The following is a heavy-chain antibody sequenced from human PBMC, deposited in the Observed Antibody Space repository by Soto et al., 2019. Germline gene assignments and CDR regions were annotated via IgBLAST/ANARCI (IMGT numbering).Heavy chain of an antibody. D-gene: IGHD3-3*01. J-gene: IGHJ4*01. V-gene: IGHV4-34*01. CDR3: ARGRRLGDFWSGYYWQHFHY. CDR2: INHSGST. Sequence: PSETLSLTCAVYGGSFSGYYWSWIRQPPGKGLEWIGEINHSGSTNYNPSLKSRVTISVDTSKNQFSLKLSSVTAADTDVYYCARGRRLGDFWSGYYWQHFHYWGHGTMVTV. CDR1: GGSFSGYY.